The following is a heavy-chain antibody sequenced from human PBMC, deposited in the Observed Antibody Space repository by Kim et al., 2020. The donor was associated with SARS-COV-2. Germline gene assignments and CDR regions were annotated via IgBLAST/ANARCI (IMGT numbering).Heavy chain of an antibody. J-gene: IGHJ3*02. V-gene: IGHV4-59*08. CDR3: ARHVEDMATSGAVDGLDI. Sequence: SETLSLTCTASGGSTNGYYWSWIRQPPGKGLEWIGYFYGAGYTASNPSPMNRVTISADTSKKQPSLKLTSATAADTAVYYSARHVEDMATSGAVDGLDI. D-gene: IGHD2-15*01. CDR1: GGSTNGYY. CDR2: FYGAGYT.